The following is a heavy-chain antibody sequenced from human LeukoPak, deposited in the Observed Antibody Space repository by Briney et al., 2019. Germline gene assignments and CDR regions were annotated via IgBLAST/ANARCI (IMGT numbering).Heavy chain of an antibody. CDR1: GFTFSNYW. Sequence: GGSLRLSCAVSGFTFSNYWMSWVRQAPGKGLEWVANIKQDGYEKYYVDSVKGRFTISRDNAKNSLYLQMDSLRAEDTAVFYCASVYSSLSGKNAFDIWGQGTVVIVSS. CDR2: IKQDGYEK. CDR3: ASVYSSLSGKNAFDI. V-gene: IGHV3-7*03. J-gene: IGHJ3*02. D-gene: IGHD6-6*01.